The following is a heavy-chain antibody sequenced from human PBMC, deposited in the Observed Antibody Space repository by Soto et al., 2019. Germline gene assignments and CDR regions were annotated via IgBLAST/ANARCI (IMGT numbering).Heavy chain of an antibody. V-gene: IGHV4-31*03. Sequence: SETLSLTCTVSGGSISSGGYYWSWIRQHPGKGLEWIGYIYYSGSTYYNPSLKSRVTTSVDTSKNQFSLKPSSVTAADTAVYYCATAGGAADTYYFDSRGYYTTYDDAFDIWGQGTMVTVAS. CDR2: IYYSGST. CDR1: GGSISSGGYY. CDR3: ATAGGAADTYYFDSRGYYTTYDDAFDI. D-gene: IGHD3-22*01. J-gene: IGHJ3*02.